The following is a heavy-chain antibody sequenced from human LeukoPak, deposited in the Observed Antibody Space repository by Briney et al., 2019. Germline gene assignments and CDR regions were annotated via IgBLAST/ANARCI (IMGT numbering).Heavy chain of an antibody. V-gene: IGHV3-74*01. CDR1: GFTFSSYW. CDR3: ARECPGIAKGFDY. D-gene: IGHD6-13*01. Sequence: PGGSLRLSCAASGFTFSSYWMHWVRQAPGKGLVWVSRINSDGSSTSYADSVKGRFTISRDNAKNTLYLQMNSLRAEDTAVYYCARECPGIAKGFDYWGQGTLVTVSS. J-gene: IGHJ4*02. CDR2: INSDGSST.